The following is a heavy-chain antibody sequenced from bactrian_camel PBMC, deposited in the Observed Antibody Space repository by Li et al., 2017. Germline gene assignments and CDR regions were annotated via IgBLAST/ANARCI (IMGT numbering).Heavy chain of an antibody. J-gene: IGHJ4*01. CDR2: INFDLNPGA. V-gene: IGHV3S1*01. Sequence: HVQLVESGGGSVQAGGSLKLSCVVDGYAYVSYCMAWFRQAPGKEREGVASINFDLNPGADYAESVKGRFTISEDKAENTLYLQKNSLRPQDTAMYYCAADRTWEPECGGAWSEVGEYMYWGQGTQVTVS. CDR1: GYAYVSYC. CDR3: AADRTWEPECGGAWSEVGEYMY. D-gene: IGHD1*01.